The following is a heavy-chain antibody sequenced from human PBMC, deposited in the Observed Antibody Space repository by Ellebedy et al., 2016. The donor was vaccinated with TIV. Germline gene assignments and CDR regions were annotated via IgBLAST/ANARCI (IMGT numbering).Heavy chain of an antibody. V-gene: IGHV1-18*04. CDR1: GYTFTRYG. J-gene: IGHJ4*02. CDR3: ARDYGTTMIAAVPGY. Sequence: AASVQVSCKASGYTFTRYGITWVRQAPGQGLEWMGWISGHNGNTNYAQKLQGRVTMTTDTSTSTAYMELRSLRSDDTAVYYCARDYGTTMIAAVPGYWGQGTLVTVSS. D-gene: IGHD3-22*01. CDR2: ISGHNGNT.